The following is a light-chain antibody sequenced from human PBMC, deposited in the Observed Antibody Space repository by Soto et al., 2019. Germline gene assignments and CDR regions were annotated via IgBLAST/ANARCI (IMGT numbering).Light chain of an antibody. CDR2: EVS. J-gene: IGLJ1*01. CDR3: ASHTTRTPRV. CDR1: SSDVGAYDY. V-gene: IGLV2-14*03. Sequence: QSVLTQPASVSGSPGQSIAISCTGTSSDVGAYDYVSWYQQHPDKAPKLIIYEVSHRPAGVSNRFSASKYVNTATLTISGLQTEDEADYYCASHTTRTPRVFGTGTTVTVL.